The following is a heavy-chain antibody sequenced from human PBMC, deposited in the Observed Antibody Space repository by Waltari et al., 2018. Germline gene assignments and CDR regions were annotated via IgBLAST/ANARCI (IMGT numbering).Heavy chain of an antibody. CDR3: ARDLVVGSGDY. V-gene: IGHV1-2*02. J-gene: IGHJ4*02. CDR2: INPNSGGT. D-gene: IGHD1-26*01. CDR1: GYPFTGYQ. Sequence: QVHLVQSGAEVKKPGASVKVYCKASGYPFTGYQIHWVRQAPGQGLEWMGWINPNSGGTNYAQNFQGRVTITRDTSIRTAYMELSRLRSDDTAMYYCARDLVVGSGDYWGQGTLVTVSS.